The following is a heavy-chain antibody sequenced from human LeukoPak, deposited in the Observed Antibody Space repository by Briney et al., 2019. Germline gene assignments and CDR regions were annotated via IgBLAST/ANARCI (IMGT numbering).Heavy chain of an antibody. J-gene: IGHJ5*02. V-gene: IGHV3-30*18. CDR1: GFTFSSYG. CDR3: AKDPSKQQLVRGWFDP. CDR2: ISYDGSNK. D-gene: IGHD6-13*01. Sequence: PGRSLRLSCAASGFTFSSYGMHWVRQAPVKGLEWVAVISYDGSNKYYADSVKGRFTISRDNSKNTPYLQMNSLRAEDTAVYYCAKDPSKQQLVRGWFDPWGQGTLVTVSS.